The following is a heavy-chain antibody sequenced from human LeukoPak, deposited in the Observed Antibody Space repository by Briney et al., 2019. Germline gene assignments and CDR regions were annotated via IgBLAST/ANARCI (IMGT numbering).Heavy chain of an antibody. D-gene: IGHD4-23*01. J-gene: IGHJ4*02. Sequence: ASVKVSCKASGGTFSSYAISWVRQAPGQGLEWMGGIIPIFGTANYAQKFQGRVTITADKSTSTAYMELRSLRSDDTAVYYCARSYGGKEFGYWGQGTLVTVSS. V-gene: IGHV1-69*06. CDR3: ARSYGGKEFGY. CDR1: GGTFSSYA. CDR2: IIPIFGTA.